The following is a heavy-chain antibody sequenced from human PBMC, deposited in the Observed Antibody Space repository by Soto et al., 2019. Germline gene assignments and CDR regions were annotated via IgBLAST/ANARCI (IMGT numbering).Heavy chain of an antibody. CDR3: AKQPVAGWVDPNYYYYGMDV. V-gene: IGHV1-69*01. J-gene: IGHJ6*02. CDR2: IIPIFGTA. CDR1: GGTFSSYA. Sequence: QVQLVQSGAEVKKPGSSVKVSCKASGGTFSSYAISWVRQAPGQGLEWMGGIIPIFGTANYAQKFQGRVTITADESTSTAYMELSSLRSEDTAVYYCAKQPVAGWVDPNYYYYGMDVWGQGTTVTVSS. D-gene: IGHD6-19*01.